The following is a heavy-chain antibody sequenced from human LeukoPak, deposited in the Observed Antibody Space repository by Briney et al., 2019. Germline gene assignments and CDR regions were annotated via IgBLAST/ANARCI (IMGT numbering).Heavy chain of an antibody. J-gene: IGHJ4*02. Sequence: ASVKVSCKASGYTFTNYAMNWVRQAPGQGLEWMGWINTNTGNPTYAQGFTGRFVFSLDTSVSTAYLQISSLKAGDTAVYYCARWHGMGHGYDLDYWGQGTLVTVSS. CDR2: INTNTGNP. CDR1: GYTFTNYA. CDR3: ARWHGMGHGYDLDY. V-gene: IGHV7-4-1*02. D-gene: IGHD5-12*01.